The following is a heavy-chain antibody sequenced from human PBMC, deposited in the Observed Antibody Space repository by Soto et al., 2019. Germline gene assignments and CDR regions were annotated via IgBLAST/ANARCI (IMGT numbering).Heavy chain of an antibody. CDR2: IVPMFGTS. D-gene: IGHD3-3*01. V-gene: IGHV1-69*06. Sequence: QERLVQSGADVRKPGSSVKVSCTVTGGTSTRYAINWVRQASGQGLEWMGGIVPMFGTSKYAQKFQGRVTITADTSTNIAYMELRSLRSEDTAVYYCNRGSEYDFWSGYLWGQGTLVSVSS. J-gene: IGHJ4*02. CDR3: NRGSEYDFWSGYL. CDR1: GGTSTRYA.